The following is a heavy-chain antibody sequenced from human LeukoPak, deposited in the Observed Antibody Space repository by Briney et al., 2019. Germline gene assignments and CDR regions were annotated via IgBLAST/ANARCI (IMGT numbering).Heavy chain of an antibody. CDR2: IYHSGST. Sequence: PSETLSLTCSVSGYSISSGYYWGWIRQPPGKGLEWIGSIYHSGSTYYNPSLKSRVTISVDTSKNQFSLKLSSVTAADTAVYYCARRRSSGRRWFDPWGQGTLVTVSS. V-gene: IGHV4-38-2*02. D-gene: IGHD6-19*01. CDR3: ARRRSSGRRWFDP. CDR1: GYSISSGYY. J-gene: IGHJ5*02.